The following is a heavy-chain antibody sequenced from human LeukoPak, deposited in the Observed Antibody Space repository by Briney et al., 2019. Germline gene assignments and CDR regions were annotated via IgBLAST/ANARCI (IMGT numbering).Heavy chain of an antibody. CDR3: ARVGGIAARPNADY. Sequence: SVKVSCKASGGTFSSYAISWVRQAPGQGLEWMGGIIPIFGTANYAQKFQGRVTITADESTSTAYMELSSLRSEDTAVYYCARVGGIAARPNADYWGQGTLVTVSS. V-gene: IGHV1-69*13. J-gene: IGHJ4*02. CDR1: GGTFSSYA. CDR2: IIPIFGTA. D-gene: IGHD6-6*01.